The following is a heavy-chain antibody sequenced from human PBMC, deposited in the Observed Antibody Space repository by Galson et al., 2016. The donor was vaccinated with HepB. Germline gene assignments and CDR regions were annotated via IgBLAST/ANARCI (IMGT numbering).Heavy chain of an antibody. V-gene: IGHV3-21*01. Sequence: SLRLSCAASGFTFSNYSMNWVRQAPGKGLEWVSSIRSTSSHIYYADSVKGRFTISRDNAKNSLYLQMNGLRGEDTAVYYCARNLYGGYAVDSWGQGTLVTVSS. D-gene: IGHD4-17*01. CDR3: ARNLYGGYAVDS. CDR2: IRSTSSHI. CDR1: GFTFSNYS. J-gene: IGHJ4*02.